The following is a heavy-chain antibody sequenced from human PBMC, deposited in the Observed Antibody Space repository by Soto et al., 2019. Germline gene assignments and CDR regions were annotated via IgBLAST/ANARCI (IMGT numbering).Heavy chain of an antibody. V-gene: IGHV4-34*01. CDR1: GGSGGSFSGYY. Sequence: QVQLQQWGAGLLKPSETLSLTCAVYGGSGGSFSGYYWSWIRQPPWKGLEWIGEINHSGSTNYNPSLKSRVTVSVDTSKNQFSLKLSSVTAADTAVYYCARHNYDSSGSYHYYYGMDVWGQGTTVTVSS. CDR2: INHSGST. J-gene: IGHJ6*02. CDR3: ARHNYDSSGSYHYYYGMDV. D-gene: IGHD3-22*01.